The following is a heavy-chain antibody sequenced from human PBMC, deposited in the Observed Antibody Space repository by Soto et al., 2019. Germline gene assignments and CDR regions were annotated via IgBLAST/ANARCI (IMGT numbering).Heavy chain of an antibody. CDR2: IYSAGNT. J-gene: IGHJ6*02. Sequence: GGSLRLSCAASGFTVSSNYMSWVRQAPGKGLEWISIIYSAGNTYYADSVKGRFTISRDDSKNTLYLQMNSLGAEDTAVYYCARDFVVGGPTINYYYGMDVWGQGT. V-gene: IGHV3-66*01. D-gene: IGHD1-26*01. CDR3: ARDFVVGGPTINYYYGMDV. CDR1: GFTVSSNY.